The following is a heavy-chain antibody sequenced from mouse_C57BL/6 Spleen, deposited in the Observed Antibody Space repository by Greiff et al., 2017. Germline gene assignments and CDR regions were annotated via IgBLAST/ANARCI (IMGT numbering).Heavy chain of an antibody. V-gene: IGHV1-7*01. CDR3: ALLLTGSYYAMDY. CDR2: INPSSGYT. J-gene: IGHJ4*01. D-gene: IGHD4-1*01. Sequence: QVQLQQSGAELAKPGASVKLSCKASGYTFTSYWMHWVKQRPGQGLEWIGYINPSSGYTKYNQKFKDKATLTADKSSSTAYMQLSSLTYEDSAVYYCALLLTGSYYAMDYWGQGTSVTVSS. CDR1: GYTFTSYW.